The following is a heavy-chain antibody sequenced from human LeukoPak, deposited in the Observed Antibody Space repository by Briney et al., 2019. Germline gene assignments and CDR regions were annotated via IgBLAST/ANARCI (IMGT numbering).Heavy chain of an antibody. CDR3: SASLWFGEMIFGY. CDR2: IKSKTDGGTT. D-gene: IGHD3-10*01. J-gene: IGHJ4*02. Sequence: GGSLRLSCAASEFAFSSYWMHWVRQAPGKGLEWVGRIKSKTDGGTTDYAAPVKGRFTISRDDSKNTLYLQMNSLQTEDTAVYYCSASLWFGEMIFGYWGQGTLVTVSS. V-gene: IGHV3-15*01. CDR1: EFAFSSYW.